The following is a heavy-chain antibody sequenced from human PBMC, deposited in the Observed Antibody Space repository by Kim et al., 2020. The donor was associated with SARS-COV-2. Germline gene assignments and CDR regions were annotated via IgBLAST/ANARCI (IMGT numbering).Heavy chain of an antibody. Sequence: SETLSLVCSVSGDSITTDTYSWGWIRQPPGKGLEWIGSIYYSGRTYYNPTLKSRVTLSVDSSRTQFSLRLYSVTAADTAVYYCARHRYVRGYEDYWGQGTLVTVSS. D-gene: IGHD3-10*02. CDR1: GDSITTDTYS. V-gene: IGHV4-39*01. J-gene: IGHJ4*02. CDR2: IYYSGRT. CDR3: ARHRYVRGYEDY.